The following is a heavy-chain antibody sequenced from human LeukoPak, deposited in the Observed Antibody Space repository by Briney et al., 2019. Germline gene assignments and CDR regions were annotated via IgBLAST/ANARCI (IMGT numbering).Heavy chain of an antibody. Sequence: SVKVSCKAFGGTFSSYAISRVRRAPGQGLEWMGRIIPIFGTANYAQKFQGRVTITTDESTSTAYMELSSLRSEDTAVYYCARESDSSGYYYFDYWGQGTLVTVSS. J-gene: IGHJ4*02. D-gene: IGHD3-22*01. CDR2: IIPIFGTA. CDR1: GGTFSSYA. V-gene: IGHV1-69*05. CDR3: ARESDSSGYYYFDY.